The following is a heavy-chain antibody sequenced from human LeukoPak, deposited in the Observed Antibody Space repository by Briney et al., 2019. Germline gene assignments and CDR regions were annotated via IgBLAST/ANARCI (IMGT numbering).Heavy chain of an antibody. CDR3: AKDRPIKGGFDP. J-gene: IGHJ5*02. CDR1: GFSLTTYG. V-gene: IGHV3-30*02. Sequence: GGSLRLSCVASGFSLTTYGMLWVRQAPGKGLQWVAFMRSDGTSKYYGDSVEGRFTISRDNSKSTLYLLMNSLSAEDSGIYYCAKDRPIKGGFDPWGQGTPVTVSS. CDR2: MRSDGTSK. D-gene: IGHD3-16*01.